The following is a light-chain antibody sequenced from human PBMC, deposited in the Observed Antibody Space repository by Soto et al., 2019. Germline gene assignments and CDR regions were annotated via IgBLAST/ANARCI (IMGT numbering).Light chain of an antibody. CDR1: QGISNY. CDR3: QKYNSAPPET. Sequence: DIQMTQSPSSLSASVGDRVTITCRASQGISNYLAWYQQKPGKVPKLLIYAASTLQSGVPSRFSGSGSGTDFTLTISSLQTEDVATYYCQKYNSAPPETFGPGTKVDIK. CDR2: AAS. V-gene: IGKV1-27*01. J-gene: IGKJ3*01.